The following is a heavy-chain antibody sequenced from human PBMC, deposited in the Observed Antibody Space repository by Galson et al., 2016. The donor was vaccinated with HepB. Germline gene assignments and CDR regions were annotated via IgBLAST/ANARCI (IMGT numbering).Heavy chain of an antibody. CDR1: GGSFSDYY. J-gene: IGHJ6*02. CDR3: ARHLSGGSAYLYYFYAFDV. D-gene: IGHD3-10*01. CDR2: INHSATT. V-gene: IGHV4-34*01. Sequence: ETLSLTCAVYGGSFSDYYYRSWIRQAPGKGLEWIGEINHSATTNYNPSLKRRVTISVDTSQNQFPLSLSSVTATDTAVYYCARHLSGGSAYLYYFYAFDVWGQGTTVSVSS.